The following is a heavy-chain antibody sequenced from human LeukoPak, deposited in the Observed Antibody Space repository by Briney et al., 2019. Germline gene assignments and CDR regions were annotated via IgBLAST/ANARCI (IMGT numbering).Heavy chain of an antibody. Sequence: ASVKVSCKASGYTFTSHGISWVRQAPGQGLEWMGWISTYNGNTNYAQKLQGRVTMTTDTSTSTGYMELRSLRSDDTAVYYCARDQRWLQSAGFDYWGQGTLVTVSS. D-gene: IGHD5-24*01. CDR2: ISTYNGNT. J-gene: IGHJ4*02. V-gene: IGHV1-18*01. CDR1: GYTFTSHG. CDR3: ARDQRWLQSAGFDY.